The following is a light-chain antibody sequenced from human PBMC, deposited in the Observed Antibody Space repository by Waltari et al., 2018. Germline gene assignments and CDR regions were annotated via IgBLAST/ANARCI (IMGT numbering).Light chain of an antibody. J-gene: IGKJ1*01. Sequence: DIEMTQSPSTMSASVGDRVTITCRASQSISCWLAWYQQKPGTAPKLLIYQASTLENGVPSRFSGSGSGTDFTLTINSLQPDDFATYHCQQYDTFPWTFGQGTKVEI. CDR3: QQYDTFPWT. V-gene: IGKV1-5*03. CDR2: QAS. CDR1: QSISCW.